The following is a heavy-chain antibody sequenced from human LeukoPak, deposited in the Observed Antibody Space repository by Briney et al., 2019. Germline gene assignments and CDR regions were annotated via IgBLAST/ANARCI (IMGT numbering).Heavy chain of an antibody. Sequence: GGSLRLSCAVSGFTFRSNWMSWVRQAPGKGLEWVANIKQDGSEKYYVDSVKGRFTISRDNAKNTLYLQMNSLRAEDTAVYYCARDRYYVPDYWGQGTPVTVSS. J-gene: IGHJ4*02. D-gene: IGHD3-10*02. CDR2: IKQDGSEK. V-gene: IGHV3-7*01. CDR1: GFTFRSNW. CDR3: ARDRYYVPDY.